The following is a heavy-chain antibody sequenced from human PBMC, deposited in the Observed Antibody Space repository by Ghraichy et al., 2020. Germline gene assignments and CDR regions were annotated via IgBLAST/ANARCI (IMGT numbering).Heavy chain of an antibody. V-gene: IGHV3-30*04. J-gene: IGHJ3*02. CDR1: GFTFSSYA. CDR2: ISYDGSNK. D-gene: IGHD3-22*01. Sequence: GESLNISCAASGFTFSSYAMHWVRQAPGKGLEWVAVISYDGSNKYYADSVKGRFTISRDNSKNTLYLQMNSLRAEDTAVYYCARERESPRRYYYDSSGYYYVGAFDIWGQGTMVTVSS. CDR3: ARERESPRRYYYDSSGYYYVGAFDI.